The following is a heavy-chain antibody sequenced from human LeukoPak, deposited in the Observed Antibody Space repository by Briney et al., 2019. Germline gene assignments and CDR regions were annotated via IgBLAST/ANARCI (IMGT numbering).Heavy chain of an antibody. CDR2: IRYDGSNK. CDR3: ARVYYDISGPFDY. J-gene: IGHJ4*02. Sequence: GGSLRLSCAASGFTFSSYGMHWVRQAPGKGLKWVAFIRYDGSNKYYADSVKGRFTISRDNSKNTLYLQMNSLRAEDTAVYYCARVYYDISGPFDYWGQGTLVTVSS. V-gene: IGHV3-30*02. D-gene: IGHD3-22*01. CDR1: GFTFSSYG.